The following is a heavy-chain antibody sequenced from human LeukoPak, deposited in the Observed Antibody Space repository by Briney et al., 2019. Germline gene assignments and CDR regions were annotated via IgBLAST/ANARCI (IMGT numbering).Heavy chain of an antibody. CDR3: ARAHITIFGVVDYGMDV. J-gene: IGHJ6*02. Sequence: SVKVSCRASGGTFISYAISWVRQAPGQGLEWMGGIIPIFGTANYAQKFQGRVTITADESTSTAYMELSSLRSEDTAVYYCARAHITIFGVVDYGMDVWGQGTTVTVSS. CDR1: GGTFISYA. V-gene: IGHV1-69*13. D-gene: IGHD3-3*01. CDR2: IIPIFGTA.